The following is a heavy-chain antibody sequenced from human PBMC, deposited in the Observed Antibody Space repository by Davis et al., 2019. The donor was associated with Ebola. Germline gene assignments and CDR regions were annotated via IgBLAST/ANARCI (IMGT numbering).Heavy chain of an antibody. CDR1: GFTFNNAW. CDR3: TTDPHPHKGDYHDF. V-gene: IGHV3-15*01. Sequence: GESLKISCVASGFTFNNAWMSWVRQAPGKGLEWVGRIKRITDTGTTDYAVPVKGRFTISRDDSKNTLYLQMNSLKTEDTAMYYCTTDPHPHKGDYHDFWGQGTLVTVSS. CDR2: IKRITDTGTT. J-gene: IGHJ4*02.